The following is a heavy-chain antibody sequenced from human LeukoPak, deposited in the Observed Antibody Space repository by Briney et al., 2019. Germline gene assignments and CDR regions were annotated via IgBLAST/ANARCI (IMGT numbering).Heavy chain of an antibody. CDR1: GYSFTSYW. CDR2: IYPGDSDT. V-gene: IGHV5-51*01. CDR3: ARYFHWLSTKYYFDY. D-gene: IGHD3-9*01. J-gene: IGHJ4*02. Sequence: GESLKISCKGSGYSFTSYWIGWVRQMPGKGLEWMGIIYPGDSDTRYSPSFQGQVTISADKSISTAYLQWSSLKALDTAMYYCARYFHWLSTKYYFDYWGQGTLVTVSS.